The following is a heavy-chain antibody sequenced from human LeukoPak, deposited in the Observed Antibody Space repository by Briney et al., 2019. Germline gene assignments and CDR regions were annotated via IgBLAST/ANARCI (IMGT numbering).Heavy chain of an antibody. Sequence: GGSLRLSCAASGFSFSSYSMNWVRQAPGKGLEWVSSISSSSSYIYYADSVKGRFTISRDNAKNSLYLQMNSLRAEDTAVYYCARNQYGGNPYDAFDIWGQGTMVTVSS. CDR3: ARNQYGGNPYDAFDI. V-gene: IGHV3-21*01. D-gene: IGHD4-23*01. J-gene: IGHJ3*02. CDR1: GFSFSSYS. CDR2: ISSSSSYI.